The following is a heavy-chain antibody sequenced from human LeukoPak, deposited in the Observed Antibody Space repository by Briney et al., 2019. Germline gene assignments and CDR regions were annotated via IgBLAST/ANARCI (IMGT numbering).Heavy chain of an antibody. Sequence: GGSLRLSCAASGFTFSGSAMHWVRQASGKGLEWVGRIRSKANSYATAYAASVKGRFTISRDDSKNTAYLQMNSLKTENTAVYYCTRPPQEIAAAGTVFRDYWGQGTLVTVSS. J-gene: IGHJ4*02. CDR2: IRSKANSYAT. V-gene: IGHV3-73*01. CDR3: TRPPQEIAAAGTVFRDY. CDR1: GFTFSGSA. D-gene: IGHD6-13*01.